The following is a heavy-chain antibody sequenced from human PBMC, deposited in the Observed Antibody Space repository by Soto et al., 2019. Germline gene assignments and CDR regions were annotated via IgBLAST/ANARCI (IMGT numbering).Heavy chain of an antibody. J-gene: IGHJ4*02. CDR2: ISGSGDST. D-gene: IGHD1-26*01. CDR1: GFTFSSYA. V-gene: IGHV3-23*01. CDR3: AKRRSGSQFDY. Sequence: EVQLLESGGSLVQPGGSLRLSCAASGFTFSSYAMSWVRQAPGKGLEWVSIISGSGDSTYYADSVKGRFTISRDNSKNTLYLQMNSLRAEDTAIYYCAKRRSGSQFDYWGQGTLVTVSS.